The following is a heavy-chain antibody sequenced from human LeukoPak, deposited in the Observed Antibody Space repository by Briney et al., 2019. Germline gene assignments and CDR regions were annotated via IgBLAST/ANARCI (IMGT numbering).Heavy chain of an antibody. D-gene: IGHD3-10*01. J-gene: IGHJ3*02. CDR3: SRDGSGARGNAFDI. V-gene: IGHV3-74*01. Sequence: GGSLRLSCAASGFTFSGDWMHWVRQAPGKGLVWVSRINSDGSSTSYADSVKGRFTISRDNAKNTLYLQMNSLRAEDTAVYYCSRDGSGARGNAFDIWGQGTMVTVSS. CDR2: INSDGSST. CDR1: GFTFSGDW.